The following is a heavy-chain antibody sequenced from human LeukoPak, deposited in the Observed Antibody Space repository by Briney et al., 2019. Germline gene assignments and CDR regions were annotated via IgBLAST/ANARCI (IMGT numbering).Heavy chain of an antibody. CDR2: ISSFSGTI. J-gene: IGHJ4*02. Sequence: GSLRLSCVASGITFSSYSMNWVRQAPGKGLEWVSYISSFSGTINYADSVKGRFTISRDNAKNSLYLQMNSLRAEDTAVYYCARDREYYDILTGYKVSHYFDYWGQGTLVTVSS. D-gene: IGHD3-9*01. V-gene: IGHV3-48*01. CDR1: GITFSSYS. CDR3: ARDREYYDILTGYKVSHYFDY.